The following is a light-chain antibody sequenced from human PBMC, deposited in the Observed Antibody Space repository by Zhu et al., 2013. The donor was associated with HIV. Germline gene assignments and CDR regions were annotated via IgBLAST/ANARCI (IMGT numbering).Light chain of an antibody. CDR3: SSYTSSSTDVV. J-gene: IGLJ2*01. V-gene: IGLV2-14*01. CDR2: EVS. Sequence: QSALTQPASVSGSPGQSITISCTGTSSDVGYYNYVSWYQQHPGKAPKLMIYEVSNRPSGASNRFSGSKSGNTASLTISGLQAEDEADYYCSSYTSSSTDVVFGGGTKLTVL. CDR1: SSDVGYYNY.